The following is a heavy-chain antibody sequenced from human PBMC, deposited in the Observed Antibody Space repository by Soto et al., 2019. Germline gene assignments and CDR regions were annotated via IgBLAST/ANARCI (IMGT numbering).Heavy chain of an antibody. D-gene: IGHD3-10*01. Sequence: GGSLRLSCAASGFTFSSYAMSWVRQAPGKGLEWVSAISGSGGSTYYADSVKGRFTISRDNSKNTLYLQMNSLRAEDTAVYYCAKLEVRGVIPSSVDYWGQGTLVTVSS. J-gene: IGHJ4*02. CDR3: AKLEVRGVIPSSVDY. V-gene: IGHV3-23*01. CDR2: ISGSGGST. CDR1: GFTFSSYA.